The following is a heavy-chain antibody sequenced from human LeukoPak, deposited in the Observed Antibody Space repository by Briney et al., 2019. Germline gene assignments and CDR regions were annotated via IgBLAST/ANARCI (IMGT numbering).Heavy chain of an antibody. J-gene: IGHJ4*02. CDR3: ARVGSGWYDFDY. V-gene: IGHV3-21*04. CDR2: ISSSGSGTYI. Sequence: TGGSLRLSCAASGFTFGSFSMTWVRQAPGKGLEWVSTISSSGSGTYIYYTDSVKGRFTISRHNSKNTLYLQMNSLRAEDTAVYYCARVGSGWYDFDYWGQGTLVTVSS. D-gene: IGHD6-19*01. CDR1: GFTFGSFS.